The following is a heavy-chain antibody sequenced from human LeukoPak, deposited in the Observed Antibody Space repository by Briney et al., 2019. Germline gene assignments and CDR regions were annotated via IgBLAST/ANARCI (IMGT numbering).Heavy chain of an antibody. CDR3: ARDPTYGSGSTNWFDP. D-gene: IGHD3-10*01. J-gene: IGHJ5*02. V-gene: IGHV1-46*01. CDR1: GYTFTSYY. CDR2: INPSGGST. Sequence: ASVKVSCKASGYTFTSYYMHWVRQAPGQGLEWMGIINPSGGSTSYAQRFQGRVTMTRDTSTSTVYMEPSSLRSGDTAVYYCARDPTYGSGSTNWFDPWGRGTLVTVSS.